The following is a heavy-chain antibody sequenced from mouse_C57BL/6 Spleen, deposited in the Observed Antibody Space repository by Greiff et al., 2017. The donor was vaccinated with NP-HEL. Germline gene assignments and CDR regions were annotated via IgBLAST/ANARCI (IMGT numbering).Heavy chain of an antibody. CDR3: ARDYYSNPGYFDY. V-gene: IGHV1-7*01. D-gene: IGHD2-5*01. CDR2: INPSSGYT. J-gene: IGHJ2*01. CDR1: GYTFTSYW. Sequence: QVQLKESGAELAKPGASVKLSCKASGYTFTSYWMHWVKQRPGQGLEWIGYINPSSGYTKYNQKFKDKATLTADKSSSTAYMQLSSLTYEDSAVYYCARDYYSNPGYFDYWGQGTTLTVSS.